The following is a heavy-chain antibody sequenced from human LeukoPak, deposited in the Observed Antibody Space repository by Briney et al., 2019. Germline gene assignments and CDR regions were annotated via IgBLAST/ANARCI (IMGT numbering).Heavy chain of an antibody. Sequence: SETLSLTCTVSGGSISSSSYYWGWIRQPPGKGLEWIGSIYYSGSTYYNPSLKSRVTISVDTSKNQFSLKLSSVTAADTAVYYCARRYSGSSRLKLPFDYWGQGTLVTVSS. CDR2: IYYSGST. J-gene: IGHJ4*02. CDR3: ARRYSGSSRLKLPFDY. D-gene: IGHD1-26*01. CDR1: GGSISSSSYY. V-gene: IGHV4-39*01.